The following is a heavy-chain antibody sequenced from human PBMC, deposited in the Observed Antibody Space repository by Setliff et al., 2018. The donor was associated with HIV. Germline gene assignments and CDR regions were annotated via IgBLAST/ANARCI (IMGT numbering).Heavy chain of an antibody. CDR3: ARDLFTVPSREGYDY. CDR2: INPNSGAT. V-gene: IGHV1-2*02. CDR1: GYTFSGYY. Sequence: ASVKVSCKASGYTFSGYYLHWVRRAPGQGLERMGWINPNSGATNYAQSFQGRVTMTRDTSISTAYMDLSSLTSDDTAVYYCARDLFTVPSREGYDYWGQGTLVTVSS. J-gene: IGHJ4*02. D-gene: IGHD1-26*01.